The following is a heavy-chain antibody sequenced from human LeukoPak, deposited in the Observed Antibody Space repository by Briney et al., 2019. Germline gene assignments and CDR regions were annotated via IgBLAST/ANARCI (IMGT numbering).Heavy chain of an antibody. Sequence: PSETLSLTCTVSGGSISGGDYYWTWIRQPPEKGLEWIGYIYHSGTTYYNPSLKSRLTISVDRSKNQFSLKLSSVTAADTAVYYCARERIPGYFDLWGRGTLVTVSS. V-gene: IGHV4-30-2*01. CDR2: IYHSGTT. CDR3: ARERIPGYFDL. D-gene: IGHD1-20*01. J-gene: IGHJ2*01. CDR1: GGSISGGDYY.